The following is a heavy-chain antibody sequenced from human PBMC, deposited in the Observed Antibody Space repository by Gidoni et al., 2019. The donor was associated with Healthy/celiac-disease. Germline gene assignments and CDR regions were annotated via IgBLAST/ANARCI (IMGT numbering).Heavy chain of an antibody. J-gene: IGHJ3*02. Sequence: EVQLLESGGGLVQPGWSLRLSCAASGFTFSSYAMSWVRQAPGKGLEWVSAISGSGGSTYYADSVKGRFTISRDNSKNTLYLQMNSLRAEDTAVYYCAKTHSSLGAFDIWGQGTMVTVSS. D-gene: IGHD6-13*01. V-gene: IGHV3-23*01. CDR2: ISGSGGST. CDR1: GFTFSSYA. CDR3: AKTHSSLGAFDI.